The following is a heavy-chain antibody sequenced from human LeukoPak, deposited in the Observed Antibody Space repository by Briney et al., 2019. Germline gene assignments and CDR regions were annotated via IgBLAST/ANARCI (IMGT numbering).Heavy chain of an antibody. V-gene: IGHV3-23*01. CDR2: ISSSGGST. D-gene: IGHD6-13*01. CDR1: GFSFSSYG. J-gene: IGHJ6*03. CDR3: AKGPDPRYSSSWYAIYYYYYYMDV. Sequence: GGTLRLSCAASGFSFSSYGMSWVRQAPGKGLEWVSGISSSGGSTYYTDSVKGRFTISRDNSKNTLYLQMNSLRAEDTAVYYCAKGPDPRYSSSWYAIYYYYYYMDVWGKGTTVTVSS.